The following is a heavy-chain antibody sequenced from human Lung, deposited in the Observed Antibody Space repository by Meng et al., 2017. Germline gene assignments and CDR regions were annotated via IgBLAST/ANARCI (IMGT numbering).Heavy chain of an antibody. J-gene: IGHJ4*02. V-gene: IGHV4-34*01. CDR2: INHSGST. D-gene: IGHD4-11*01. Sequence: QWLPRRWGAGLLKPSATLSLTCVVSGGSFSDYYWSWIRQPPGKGLEWIGEINHSGSTNYNPSLESRATISVDTSQNNLSLKLSSVTAADSAVYYCARGPTTMAHDFDYWGQGTLVTVSS. CDR1: GGSFSDYY. CDR3: ARGPTTMAHDFDY.